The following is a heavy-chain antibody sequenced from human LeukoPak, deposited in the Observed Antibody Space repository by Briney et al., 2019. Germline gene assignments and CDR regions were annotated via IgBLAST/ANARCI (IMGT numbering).Heavy chain of an antibody. CDR3: ARSAAVAGSSGWFDP. V-gene: IGHV4-39*07. Sequence: SENLSLTCTVSGGSISSSSYYWGWIRQPPGKGLEWIGSIYYSGSTYYNPSLKSRVTISVDTSKNQFSLKLNSVTAADTAVYFCARSAAVAGSSGWFDPWGQGTLVTVSS. CDR1: GGSISSSSYY. J-gene: IGHJ5*02. D-gene: IGHD6-19*01. CDR2: IYYSGST.